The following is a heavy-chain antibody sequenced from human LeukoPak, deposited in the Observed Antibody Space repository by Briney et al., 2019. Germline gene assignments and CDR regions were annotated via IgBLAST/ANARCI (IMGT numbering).Heavy chain of an antibody. CDR1: GFTFSSYS. J-gene: IGHJ4*02. CDR2: ISSTSNSYR. V-gene: IGHV3-21*01. D-gene: IGHD1-26*01. Sequence: KTGGSLRLSCAASGFTFSSYSMKWVRQAPGKGLEWVSSISSTSNSYRYYADSVRGRFTISRDNAKNSLYLQMNSLRAEDTAVYYCARVHSGSYYLDYWGQGTLVTVSS. CDR3: ARVHSGSYYLDY.